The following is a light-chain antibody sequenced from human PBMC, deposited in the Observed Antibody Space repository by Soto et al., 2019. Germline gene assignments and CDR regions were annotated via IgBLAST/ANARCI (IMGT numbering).Light chain of an antibody. J-gene: IGKJ1*01. CDR2: GAS. CDR3: QQYNNWPPWT. Sequence: EIVMTQSPATLSVSPGERATLSCRASQSVSSNLAWYQQKPGQAPRLLSYGASTRATGIPARFSGSGSGTECTLTISSLQSEDFAFYYCQQYNNWPPWTFGQGTKVEIK. V-gene: IGKV3-15*01. CDR1: QSVSSN.